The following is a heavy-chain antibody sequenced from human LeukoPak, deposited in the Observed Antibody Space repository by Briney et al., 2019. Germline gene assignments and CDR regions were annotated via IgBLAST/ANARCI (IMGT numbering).Heavy chain of an antibody. D-gene: IGHD2-8*01. J-gene: IGHJ6*03. CDR1: GGTFSSYA. Sequence: SVKVSCKASGGTFSSYAISWVRQAPGQGFEWMGRFIPIFGTANYAQNFQGRVMITADESTSTAYMELSSLRSEDTAVYYCARSPPGLIYMDVWGKGTTVSVSS. CDR3: ARSPPGLIYMDV. CDR2: FIPIFGTA. V-gene: IGHV1-69*13.